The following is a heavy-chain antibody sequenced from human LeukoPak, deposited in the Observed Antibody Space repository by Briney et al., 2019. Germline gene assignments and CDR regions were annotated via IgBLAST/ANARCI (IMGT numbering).Heavy chain of an antibody. D-gene: IGHD4-17*01. CDR1: GFTFCTYA. V-gene: IGHV3-23*01. CDR3: AKDSGDYDGVRFSDY. J-gene: IGHJ4*02. Sequence: SGGCPRLSCAASGFTFCTYAMSWVRQAPGKGLEWVSLIRSSGGNTYYADSVKGRFTISRDNSKNTLYLQMNSLRGEDTAVYYCAKDSGDYDGVRFSDYWGQGALVTVSS. CDR2: IRSSGGNT.